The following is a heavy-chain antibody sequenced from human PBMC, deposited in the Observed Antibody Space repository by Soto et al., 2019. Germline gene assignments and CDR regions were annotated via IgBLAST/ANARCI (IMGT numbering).Heavy chain of an antibody. J-gene: IGHJ6*02. CDR1: GGSISSGGYY. Sequence: SETLSLTCTVSGGSISSGGYYWSWIRQHPGKGLEWIGYIYYSGSTYYNPSLKSRVTISVDTSKNQFSLKLSSVTAADTAVYYCARRGYGPGFPYYYGMDVWGQGTTVTVSS. CDR3: ARRGYGPGFPYYYGMDV. D-gene: IGHD3-10*01. CDR2: IYYSGST. V-gene: IGHV4-31*03.